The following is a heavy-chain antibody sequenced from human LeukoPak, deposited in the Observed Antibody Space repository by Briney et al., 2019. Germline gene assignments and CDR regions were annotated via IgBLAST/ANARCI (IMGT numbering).Heavy chain of an antibody. J-gene: IGHJ4*02. V-gene: IGHV5-51*01. CDR3: ARQGYSYAPFDY. CDR1: GYRFSNHW. Sequence: RGESLKISCKGSGYRFSNHWIGWVRQMPGKGLEWMGIIYPGDSDTRYSPSFQGQVTISADKSISTAYLQWSSLKASDTAMYYCARQGYSYAPFDYWGQGTLVTVSS. CDR2: IYPGDSDT. D-gene: IGHD5-18*01.